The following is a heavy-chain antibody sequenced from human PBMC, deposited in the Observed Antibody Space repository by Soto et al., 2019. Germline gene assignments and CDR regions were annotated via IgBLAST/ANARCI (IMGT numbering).Heavy chain of an antibody. V-gene: IGHV4-31*03. J-gene: IGHJ6*02. CDR1: GGSISSGGYY. D-gene: IGHD3-10*01. CDR2: IYYSGST. Sequence: QVQLQESGPGLVKPSQTLSLTCTVSGGSISSGGYYWSWIRQHPGKGLEWIGYIYYSGSTYYNPSLKSRVTISVETSKNQFSLKLSSVTAADTAVYYCARTAYGSGSYYNVQNYYYGMDVWGQGTTVTVSS. CDR3: ARTAYGSGSYYNVQNYYYGMDV.